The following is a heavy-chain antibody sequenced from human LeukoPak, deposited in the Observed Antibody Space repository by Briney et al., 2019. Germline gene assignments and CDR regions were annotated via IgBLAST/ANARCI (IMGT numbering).Heavy chain of an antibody. J-gene: IGHJ4*02. Sequence: SETLSLTCTVSRGSISSYYWNWIRQPPGKGLEWIGYIYYTGVTNYNPSLKSRVTISVDTSKNQFSLKLSSVTAADTAVYYCARDPIAYCGADCYSDWGQGTLVTVSS. CDR3: ARDPIAYCGADCYSD. CDR2: IYYTGVT. CDR1: RGSISSYY. D-gene: IGHD2-21*02. V-gene: IGHV4-59*12.